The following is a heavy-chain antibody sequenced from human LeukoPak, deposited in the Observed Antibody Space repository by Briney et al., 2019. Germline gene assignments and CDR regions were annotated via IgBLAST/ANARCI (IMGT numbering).Heavy chain of an antibody. CDR2: IYHSGST. V-gene: IGHV4-38-2*02. J-gene: IGHJ4*02. Sequence: MTSETLSLTCTVSGYSINSGYYWGWIRQPPGKGLEWIGTIYHSGSTYYNPSLKSRVTISLDTSKNQFSLKLSSVTAADTAVYYCARRLAPRPFDSWGQGTLVTVSS. CDR1: GYSINSGYY. D-gene: IGHD6-6*01. CDR3: ARRLAPRPFDS.